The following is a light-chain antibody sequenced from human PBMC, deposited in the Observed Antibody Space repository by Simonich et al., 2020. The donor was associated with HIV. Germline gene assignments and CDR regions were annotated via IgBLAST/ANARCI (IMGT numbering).Light chain of an antibody. CDR1: QSVSSN. V-gene: IGKV3-15*01. Sequence: EIVMTQSPATLSVSPGERATLSCRASQSVSSNLAWYQQKPGQAPRLLIHGASTSATGIPARFSGSGSGTEFTLTISSLQSEDFAVYHCQQYNNWPLTFGGGTKVEIK. J-gene: IGKJ4*01. CDR2: GAS. CDR3: QQYNNWPLT.